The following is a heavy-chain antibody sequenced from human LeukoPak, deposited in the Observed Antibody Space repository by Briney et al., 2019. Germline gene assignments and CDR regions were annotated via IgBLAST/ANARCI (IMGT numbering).Heavy chain of an antibody. D-gene: IGHD3-22*01. CDR3: AREAYYYDSSGYYRDAFDI. V-gene: IGHV3-33*08. J-gene: IGHJ3*02. Sequence: GRSLRLSCAASGFTFSYYAMHWVRQAPGKGLEWVAVIWYDGSNKYYADSVKGRFTISRDNSKNTLYLQMNSLRAEDTAVYYCAREAYYYDSSGYYRDAFDIWGQGTMVTVSS. CDR1: GFTFSYYA. CDR2: IWYDGSNK.